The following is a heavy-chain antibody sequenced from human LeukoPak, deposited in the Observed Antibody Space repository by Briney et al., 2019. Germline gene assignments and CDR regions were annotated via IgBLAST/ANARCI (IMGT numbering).Heavy chain of an antibody. V-gene: IGHV5-51*01. CDR3: ARHGRQWELRGNWFDP. CDR2: IYPGDSDT. D-gene: IGHD1-26*01. Sequence: GALKVSFKGSWYSFTNYWDGLGGQVPGKRLGWVGVIYPGDSDTRYSPSFQGQVTISADKSISTAYLQWSSLKASDTAMYYCARHGRQWELRGNWFDPWGQGTLVTVSS. J-gene: IGHJ5*02. CDR1: WYSFTNYW.